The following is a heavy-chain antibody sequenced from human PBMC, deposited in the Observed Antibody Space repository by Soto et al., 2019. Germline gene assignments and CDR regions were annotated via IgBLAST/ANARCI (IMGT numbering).Heavy chain of an antibody. CDR1: GYTFTSYA. J-gene: IGHJ4*02. Sequence: QVQLVQSGAEEKKPGASVKVSCKASGYTFTSYAMHWVRQAPGQRLEWMGWINAGNGNTKYSQKFQGRVTITRDPSASTAYMELSSLRSEDTAVYYCATSIVVVTALDYWGQGTLVTVSS. V-gene: IGHV1-3*05. CDR2: INAGNGNT. D-gene: IGHD2-21*02. CDR3: ATSIVVVTALDY.